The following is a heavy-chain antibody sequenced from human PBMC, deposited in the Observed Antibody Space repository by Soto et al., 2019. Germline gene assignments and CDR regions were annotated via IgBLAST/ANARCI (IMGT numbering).Heavy chain of an antibody. J-gene: IGHJ4*02. Sequence: SETLSLTCTVSGGSISSGDYYWSWILHPPGKGLEWIGYIYYSGSTYYNPSLKSRVTISVDTSKNQFSLKLSSVTAADTAVYYCARVGGFRATTIDYWGQGTLLTLSS. CDR3: ARVGGFRATTIDY. CDR2: IYYSGST. V-gene: IGHV4-30-4*01. CDR1: GGSISSGDYY. D-gene: IGHD3-10*01.